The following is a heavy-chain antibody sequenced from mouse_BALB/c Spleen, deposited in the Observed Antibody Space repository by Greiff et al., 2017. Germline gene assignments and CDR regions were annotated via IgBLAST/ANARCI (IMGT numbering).Heavy chain of an antibody. J-gene: IGHJ1*01. CDR3: ARGPIYYDYDGYWYFDV. D-gene: IGHD2-4*01. CDR1: GYTFTSYY. V-gene: IGHV1S56*01. CDR2: IYPGNVNT. Sequence: QVQLQQSGPELVKPGASVRISCKASGYTFTSYYIHWVKLRPGQGLEWIGWIYPGNVNTKYNEKFKGKATLTADKSSSTAYMQLSSLTSEDSAVYFCARGPIYYDYDGYWYFDVWGAGTTVTVSS.